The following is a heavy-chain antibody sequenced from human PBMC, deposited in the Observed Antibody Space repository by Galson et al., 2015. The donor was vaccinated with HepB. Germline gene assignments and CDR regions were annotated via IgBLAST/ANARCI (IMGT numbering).Heavy chain of an antibody. CDR3: AFRGSYYGNWFDP. CDR1: GFTFSSYS. D-gene: IGHD1-26*01. J-gene: IGHJ5*02. Sequence: SLRLSCAASGFTFSSYSMNWVRQAPGKGLEWVSSISSSSSYIYNADSVKGRFTISRDNAKTSMYLQMNSLRAEDKAVYYCAFRGSYYGNWFDPWGQGTLVTVSS. V-gene: IGHV3-21*01. CDR2: ISSSSSYI.